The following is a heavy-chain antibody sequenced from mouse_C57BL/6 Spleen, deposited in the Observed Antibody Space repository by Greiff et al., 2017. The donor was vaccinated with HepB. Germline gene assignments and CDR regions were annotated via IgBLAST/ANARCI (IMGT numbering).Heavy chain of an antibody. CDR2: INPNNGGT. Sequence: VQLQQSGPELVKPGASVKIPCKASGYTFTDYNMDWVKQSHGKSLEWIGDINPNNGGTIYNQKFKGKATLTVDKSSSTAYMELRSLTSEDTAVYYCARNSYSNYGAMDYWGQGTSVTVSS. J-gene: IGHJ4*01. CDR1: GYTFTDYN. V-gene: IGHV1-18*01. D-gene: IGHD2-5*01. CDR3: ARNSYSNYGAMDY.